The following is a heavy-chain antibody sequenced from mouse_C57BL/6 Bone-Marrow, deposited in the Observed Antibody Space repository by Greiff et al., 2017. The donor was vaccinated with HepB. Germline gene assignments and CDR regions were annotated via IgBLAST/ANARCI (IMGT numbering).Heavy chain of an antibody. CDR1: GYTLTSYW. CDR2: IDPSDSYT. D-gene: IGHD2-4*01. CDR3: ARDLIYYDYDGGY. J-gene: IGHJ2*01. V-gene: IGHV1-59*01. Sequence: QVQLQQPGAELVRPGTSVKLSCKASGYTLTSYWMHWVKQRPGQGLEWIGVIDPSDSYTNYNQKFKGKATLTVDTSSSTAYMQLSSLTSEDSAVYYCARDLIYYDYDGGYWGQGTTLTVSS.